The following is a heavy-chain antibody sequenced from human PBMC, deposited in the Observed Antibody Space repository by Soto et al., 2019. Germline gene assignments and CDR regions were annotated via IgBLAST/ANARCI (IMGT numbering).Heavy chain of an antibody. D-gene: IGHD6-13*01. V-gene: IGHV1-8*01. Sequence: QVQLVQSGAEVKKPGASVKVSCKASGYTFTSYDINWVRQATGQGLEWMGWMNPNSGNTGYAQKFQGRVTMTRNTTRRTSKMERSSLSSETTAVYCGGGGRGSSWWDYYYIMDCWGKGTTATFS. CDR1: GYTFTSYD. CDR2: MNPNSGNT. J-gene: IGHJ6*03. CDR3: GGGRGSSWWDYYYIMDC.